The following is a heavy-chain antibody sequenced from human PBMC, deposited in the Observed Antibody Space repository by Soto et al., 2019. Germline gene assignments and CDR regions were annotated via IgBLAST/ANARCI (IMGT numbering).Heavy chain of an antibody. D-gene: IGHD3-16*01. V-gene: IGHV3-53*01. CDR2: IYSGGST. Sequence: CAASGFTVSSNYMSWVRQAPGKGLEWVSVIYSGGSTYYADSVKGRFTISRDNSKNTLYLQMNSLRAEDTAVYYCARASGKWGGYYYYYGMDVWGQGTTVTVSS. CDR1: GFTVSSNY. CDR3: ARASGKWGGYYYYYGMDV. J-gene: IGHJ6*02.